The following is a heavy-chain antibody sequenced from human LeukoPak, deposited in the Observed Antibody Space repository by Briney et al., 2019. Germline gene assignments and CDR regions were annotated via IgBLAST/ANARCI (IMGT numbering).Heavy chain of an antibody. CDR3: ARDRFGELLGPFDY. CDR2: ISYDGSNK. V-gene: IGHV3-30-3*01. CDR1: GFTFSSYA. D-gene: IGHD3-10*01. Sequence: PGGSLRLSCAASGFTFSSYAMHWVRQAPGKGLEWVAVISYDGSNKYYADSVKGRFTISRDNSKNTLYLQMNSLRAEDTAVYYCARDRFGELLGPFDYWGQGTLVTVSS. J-gene: IGHJ4*02.